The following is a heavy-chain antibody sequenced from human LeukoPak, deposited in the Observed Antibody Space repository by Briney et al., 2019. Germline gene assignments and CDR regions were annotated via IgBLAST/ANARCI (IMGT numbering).Heavy chain of an antibody. D-gene: IGHD3-9*01. J-gene: IGHJ4*02. CDR2: IYYTGST. V-gene: IGHV4-39*01. CDR1: GGSVSSSRYY. Sequence: SETLSLTCPVSGGSVSSSRYYWGWIRQPPGKGLEWIGRIYYTGSTYYKPSLKSRVTISVDASKNQISLKLSSVTAADTAVYFCARHKSFDYXSPIDXWGQGTLVTVX. CDR3: ARHKSFDYXSPIDX.